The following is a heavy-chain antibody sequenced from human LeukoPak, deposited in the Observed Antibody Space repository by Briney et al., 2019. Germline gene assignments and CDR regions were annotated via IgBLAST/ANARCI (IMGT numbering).Heavy chain of an antibody. CDR3: ARAAPYINWFDP. CDR2: ISSSSSYI. D-gene: IGHD2-15*01. J-gene: IGHJ5*02. V-gene: IGHV3-21*01. CDR1: GFTFSSYS. Sequence: GGSLRLSCAASGFTFSSYSVNWVRQAPGKGLEWVSSISSSSSYIYYADSVKGRFTISRDNAKNSLYLQMNSLRAEDTAVYYCARAAPYINWFDPWGQGTLVTVSS.